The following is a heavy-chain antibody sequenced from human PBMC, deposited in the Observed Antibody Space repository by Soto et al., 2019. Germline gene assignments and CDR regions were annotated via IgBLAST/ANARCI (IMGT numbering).Heavy chain of an antibody. J-gene: IGHJ3*02. V-gene: IGHV4-59*01. CDR1: GGSISSYY. CDR2: IYYSGST. CDR3: ARGNRDYGDAFDI. Sequence: SETLSLTCTVSGGSISSYYWGWIRQPPGKGLEWIGDIYYSGSTDYNPSLQSRVTISVDTSKNQLSLKLSSVTAADTAVYSCARGNRDYGDAFDIWGQGTMVTVSS. D-gene: IGHD4-17*01.